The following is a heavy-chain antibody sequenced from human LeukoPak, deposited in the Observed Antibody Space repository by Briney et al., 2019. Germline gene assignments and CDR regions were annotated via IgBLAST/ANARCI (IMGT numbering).Heavy chain of an antibody. CDR2: ISHSGYTT. V-gene: IGHV3-23*01. D-gene: IGHD2-15*01. CDR3: AKAPPPYCSGGSCFDALDI. J-gene: IGHJ3*02. Sequence: GGSLRLSCAASGFTFSNYAMSWVRQAPGKGLEWVSAISHSGYTTYYADSVKGRFTISRDNSNNSLFLQMNSLRAEDTAIYYCAKAPPPYCSGGSCFDALDIWGQGTMVTVSS. CDR1: GFTFSNYA.